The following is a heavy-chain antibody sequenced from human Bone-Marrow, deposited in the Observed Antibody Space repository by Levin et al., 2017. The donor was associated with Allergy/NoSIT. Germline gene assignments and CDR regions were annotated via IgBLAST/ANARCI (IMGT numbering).Heavy chain of an antibody. J-gene: IGHJ4*02. V-gene: IGHV3-15*01. CDR2: IKSKTDGGTT. Sequence: GGSLRLSCAASGFTFSNAWMSWVRQAPGKGLEWVGRIKSKTDGGTTDYAAPVKGRFTISRDDSKNTLYLQMNSLKTEDTAVYYCTTVPLDTATSPRCCFDYWGQGTLVTVSS. D-gene: IGHD5-18*01. CDR3: TTVPLDTATSPRCCFDY. CDR1: GFTFSNAW.